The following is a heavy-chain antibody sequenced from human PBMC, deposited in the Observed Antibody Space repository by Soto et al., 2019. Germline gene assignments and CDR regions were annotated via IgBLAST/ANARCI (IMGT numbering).Heavy chain of an antibody. CDR1: GFTFSSYA. CDR2: ISYDGSNK. J-gene: IGHJ3*02. Sequence: XGSLRLSCAAAGFTFSSYAMHWVRQAPGKGLEWVAVISYDGSNKYYADSVKGRFTISRDNSKNTLYLQMNSLRAEDTAVYYCARDPQELRNAFDIWGQGTMVTVSS. V-gene: IGHV3-30-3*01. D-gene: IGHD1-26*01. CDR3: ARDPQELRNAFDI.